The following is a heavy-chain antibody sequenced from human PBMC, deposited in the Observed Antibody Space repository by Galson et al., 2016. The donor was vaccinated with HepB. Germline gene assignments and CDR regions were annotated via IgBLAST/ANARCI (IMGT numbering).Heavy chain of an antibody. CDR3: ATAQATLVGATTYFDY. CDR2: FDPEEGET. D-gene: IGHD1-26*01. V-gene: IGHV1-24*01. CDR1: GYTLSELS. Sequence: SVKVSCKVSGYTLSELSMHWVRQAPGKGLEWMGGFDPEEGETTYAQRFQGRVTMTEDTFTDTAYMELSSLRSDDTAVYYCATAQATLVGATTYFDYWGQGTLVTVSS. J-gene: IGHJ4*02.